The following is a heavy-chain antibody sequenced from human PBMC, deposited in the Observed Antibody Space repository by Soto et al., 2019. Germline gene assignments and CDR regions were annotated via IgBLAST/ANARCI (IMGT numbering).Heavy chain of an antibody. Sequence: QVQLQQWGAGLLKPSETLSLTCAVYGGSFSGYYWSWIRQPPGKGLEWIGEINHSGSTNYNPSLTSRVTISVDTSKNQFSLKLSSVTAADTAVYYCARASSTVVIDYWGQGTLVTVSS. CDR2: INHSGST. J-gene: IGHJ4*02. CDR1: GGSFSGYY. V-gene: IGHV4-34*01. CDR3: ARASSTVVIDY. D-gene: IGHD4-17*01.